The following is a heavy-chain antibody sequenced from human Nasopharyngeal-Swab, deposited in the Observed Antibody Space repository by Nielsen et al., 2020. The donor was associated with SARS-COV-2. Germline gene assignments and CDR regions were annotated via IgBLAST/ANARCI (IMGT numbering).Heavy chain of an antibody. CDR3: ARGGRSYYNAFDH. V-gene: IGHV3-9*01. Sequence: SLKISCAASGFTFDDYAMHWVRLVPGKGLELVSGISGNSGEIGYADSVRGRFTISRDNVKNSVYLQMRSLRTEDTALYFCARGGRSYYNAFDHWGRGTLVSVSS. CDR2: ISGNSGEI. J-gene: IGHJ4*02. CDR1: GFTFDDYA. D-gene: IGHD3-10*01.